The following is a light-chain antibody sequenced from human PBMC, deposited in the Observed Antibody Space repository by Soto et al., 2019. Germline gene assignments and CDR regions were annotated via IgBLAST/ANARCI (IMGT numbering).Light chain of an antibody. Sequence: DIQMTQSPSSLSASVGDRVTITCQASQDITNYLNWYQQKPGKAPKLLIYSASNLETGVPSRFSRPGSGTDFTFPISSLQPEDAATYYCQQFDIFPYTFGQGAKLEIK. V-gene: IGKV1-33*01. CDR3: QQFDIFPYT. CDR1: QDITNY. CDR2: SAS. J-gene: IGKJ2*01.